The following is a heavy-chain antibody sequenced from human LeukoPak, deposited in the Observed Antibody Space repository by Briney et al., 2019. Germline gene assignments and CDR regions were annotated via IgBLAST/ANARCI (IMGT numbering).Heavy chain of an antibody. CDR1: GYTFTGNY. D-gene: IGHD3-22*01. J-gene: IGHJ6*02. CDR3: ARTYYYDSSGHLPS. CDR2: INPNSGGT. V-gene: IGHV1-2*02. Sequence: ASVKVSCTATGYTFTGNYMHWVRKAPGQGLEWMGWINPNSGGTNYAQKLQGRVTMTRDTSISTAYMELSRLRSDDTAVYYCARTYYYDSSGHLPSWGQGTTVTVS.